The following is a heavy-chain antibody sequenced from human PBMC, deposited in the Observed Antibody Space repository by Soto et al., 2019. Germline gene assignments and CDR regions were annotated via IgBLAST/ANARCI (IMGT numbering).Heavy chain of an antibody. CDR1: GFTFSSYW. Sequence: LRLSCAASGFTFSSYWMSWVRQAPGKGLEWVANIKQDGSEKYYVDSVKGRFTISRDNAKNSLYLQMNSLRAEDTAVYYCARHPTSKGSLGAFDIWGQGTMVIVSS. J-gene: IGHJ3*02. V-gene: IGHV3-7*01. CDR3: ARHPTSKGSLGAFDI. CDR2: IKQDGSEK. D-gene: IGHD2-2*01.